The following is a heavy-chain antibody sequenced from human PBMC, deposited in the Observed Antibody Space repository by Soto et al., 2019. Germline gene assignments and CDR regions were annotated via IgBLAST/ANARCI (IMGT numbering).Heavy chain of an antibody. V-gene: IGHV3-30*18. CDR3: AKGGRQWLVTSDFNY. J-gene: IGHJ4*02. D-gene: IGHD6-19*01. CDR1: GFTFSDYA. CDR2: VSHDGRNT. Sequence: VQLVESGGGVVQPGRSLRLSCAASGFTFSDYAMHWVRQAPGKGLEWVAVVSHDGRNTHYADSVNGRFTISRDSSKNTVSLEITSLRAEDTAVYYCAKGGRQWLVTSDFNYWGQGALVTVSS.